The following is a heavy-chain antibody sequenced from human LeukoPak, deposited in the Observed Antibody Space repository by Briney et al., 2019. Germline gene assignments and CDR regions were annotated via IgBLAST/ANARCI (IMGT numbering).Heavy chain of an antibody. CDR1: GGTFSSYA. J-gene: IGHJ3*02. Sequence: ASVKVSCKASGGTFSSYAISWVRQAPGQGLEWMGGIIPIFGTANYAQKFQGRVTITTDESTSIAYMELSSLRSEDTAVYYCARLIKSAAGLGPRVDQGAFDIWGQGTMVTVSS. CDR2: IIPIFGTA. D-gene: IGHD6-13*01. V-gene: IGHV1-69*05. CDR3: ARLIKSAAGLGPRVDQGAFDI.